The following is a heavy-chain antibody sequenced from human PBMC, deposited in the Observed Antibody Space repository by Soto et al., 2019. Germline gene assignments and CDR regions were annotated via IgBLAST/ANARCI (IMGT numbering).Heavy chain of an antibody. V-gene: IGHV1-3*01. CDR3: ARAMGIAVAGPSDGYCDL. J-gene: IGHJ2*01. D-gene: IGHD6-19*01. CDR1: GYTFTSYA. Sequence: QVQLVQSGAEVKKPGASVKVSCKASGYTFTSYAMHWVRQAPGQRLEWMGWINAGNGNTKYSQKFQGRVTITRDTSASTAYMELSSLRSADTAVYYCARAMGIAVAGPSDGYCDLWGRGTLVTVSS. CDR2: INAGNGNT.